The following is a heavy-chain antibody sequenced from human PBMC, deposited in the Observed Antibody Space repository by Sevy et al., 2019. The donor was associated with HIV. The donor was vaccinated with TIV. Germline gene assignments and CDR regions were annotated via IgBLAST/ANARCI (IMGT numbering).Heavy chain of an antibody. J-gene: IGHJ6*02. CDR3: ARVARVTLPSFYYYCFYV. CDR1: GYSFSSYW. CDR2: IYPGDSDT. Sequence: GESLKISCKASGYSFSSYWFGWVRQMPGKGLEWMGIIYPGDSDTRYSLSFQGQVTISVDKSFSTAYLQWSSRRAADTCIYYCARVARVTLPSFYYYCFYVLFQCTTVTVSS. D-gene: IGHD5-18*01. V-gene: IGHV5-51*01.